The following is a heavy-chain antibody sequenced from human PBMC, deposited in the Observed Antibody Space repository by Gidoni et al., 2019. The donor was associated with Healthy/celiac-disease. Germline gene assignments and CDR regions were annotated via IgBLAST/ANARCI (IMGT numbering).Heavy chain of an antibody. CDR2: ISGSVGST. CDR1: GFTFSSYA. D-gene: IGHD5-18*01. Sequence: EVQLLASGGGLVPTGGSLSTSSPASGFTFSSYAIGWVRQAPGTGLGWVSAISGSVGSTYYADSVQGRFTIYRDNSKNTLYLQMNSLRAEDTAVYYCAKTSGAMVIRGWFDPWGQGTLVTVSS. CDR3: AKTSGAMVIRGWFDP. V-gene: IGHV3-23*01. J-gene: IGHJ5*02.